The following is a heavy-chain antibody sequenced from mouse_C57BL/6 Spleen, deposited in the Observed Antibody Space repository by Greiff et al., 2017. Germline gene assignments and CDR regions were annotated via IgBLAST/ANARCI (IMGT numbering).Heavy chain of an antibody. CDR3: ARDLYYGSSWGYFDY. CDR2: ISSGSSTI. V-gene: IGHV5-17*01. J-gene: IGHJ2*01. Sequence: EVQVVESGGGLVKPGGSLKLSCAASGFTFSDYGMHWVRQAPEKGLEWVAYISSGSSTIYYADTVKGRFTISRDNAKNTLFLQMTSLRSEDTAMYYCARDLYYGSSWGYFDYWGQGTTLTVSS. CDR1: GFTFSDYG. D-gene: IGHD1-1*01.